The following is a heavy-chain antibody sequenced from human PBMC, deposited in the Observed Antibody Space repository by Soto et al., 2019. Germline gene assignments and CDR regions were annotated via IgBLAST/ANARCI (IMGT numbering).Heavy chain of an antibody. CDR2: IYHTGTT. V-gene: IGHV4-30-2*01. CDR1: GGSINSGGYS. D-gene: IGHD3-22*01. J-gene: IGHJ5*02. Sequence: PSETLSLTCTVSGGSINSGGYSWNWIRQPPGKGLEWIGYIYHTGTTYYNMSLKSRVTISVDRSKNQFSLKLSSVTAADTAVYYCAGGKNNDGSSGDSWFDPWGQGTLVTVS. CDR3: AGGKNNDGSSGDSWFDP.